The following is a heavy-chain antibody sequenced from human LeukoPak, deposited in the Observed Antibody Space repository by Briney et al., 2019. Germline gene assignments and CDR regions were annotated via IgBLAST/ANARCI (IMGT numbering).Heavy chain of an antibody. D-gene: IGHD2-21*01. V-gene: IGHV1-2*02. CDR2: INPNSGGT. J-gene: IGHJ4*02. CDR3: ARADRLHGGPYLIGP. CDR1: GYSFTDYY. Sequence: ASVTVSFKTSGYSFTDYYMHWVGQAPGQGLGWMGWINPNSGGTSSAQKFQGRVTMTSDTSISTASMEVSWLTSDDTAIYYCARADRLHGGPYLIGPRGQGTLVTVSS.